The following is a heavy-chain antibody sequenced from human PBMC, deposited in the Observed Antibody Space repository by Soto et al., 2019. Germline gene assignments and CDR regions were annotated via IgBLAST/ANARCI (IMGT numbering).Heavy chain of an antibody. CDR3: ARWGIAAGDY. CDR2: IWYEGSNK. J-gene: IGHJ4*02. Sequence: QVQLVESGGGVVQPGRSLRLSCAASGFTFSSYGMHWVRQAPGKGLEWVGVIWYEGSNKYYADSVKGRFTISRDNSKNTLYLQMNSLRAEDTAVYYCARWGIAAGDYWGQGTLVTVSS. D-gene: IGHD6-13*01. V-gene: IGHV3-33*01. CDR1: GFTFSSYG.